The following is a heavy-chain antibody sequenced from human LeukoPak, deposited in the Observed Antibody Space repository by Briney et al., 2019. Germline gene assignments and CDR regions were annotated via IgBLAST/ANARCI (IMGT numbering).Heavy chain of an antibody. V-gene: IGHV3-7*01. Sequence: PGGSLRLSCAASGFTFSSYWMSWVRQAPGKGLEWVANIKQDGSEKYYVDSVKGRFTISRDNAKNSLYLQMNTLRAEDTAIYFCAKALGDYYSYFYMDVWGKGTTVTVSS. CDR1: GFTFSSYW. CDR3: AKALGDYYSYFYMDV. J-gene: IGHJ6*03. CDR2: IKQDGSEK.